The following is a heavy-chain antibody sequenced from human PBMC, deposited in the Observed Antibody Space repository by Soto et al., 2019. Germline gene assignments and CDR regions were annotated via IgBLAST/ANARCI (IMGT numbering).Heavy chain of an antibody. CDR1: GGSFSGYY. CDR2: IDQSGST. Sequence: QVQLQQWGAGLLKSSETLSLTCAVYGGSFSGYYWNWLRQPPGEGLEWIGKIDQSGSTNYNPSLKPPVTMSADTSRSQFSLKLTSVTAMDTAVYYCAGGRDTVVRAVMNWFDPSGQGTMVTVSS. D-gene: IGHD3-10*01. V-gene: IGHV4-34*01. J-gene: IGHJ5*02. CDR3: AGGRDTVVRAVMNWFDP.